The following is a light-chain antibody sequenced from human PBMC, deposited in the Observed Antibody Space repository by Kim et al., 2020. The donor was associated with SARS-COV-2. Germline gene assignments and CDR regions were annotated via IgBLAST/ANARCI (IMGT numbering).Light chain of an antibody. CDR3: QLFGGSPLYS. CDR1: QSISSGY. V-gene: IGKV3-20*01. CDR2: GVS. J-gene: IGKJ2*03. Sequence: SPGERVTLSCRASQSISSGYFASYQQKPGQSPRLLIYGVSSRATGIPDRFSGSGSGTDFTLTISRLEPEDFAVYYCQLFGGSPLYSFGQGTKLEI.